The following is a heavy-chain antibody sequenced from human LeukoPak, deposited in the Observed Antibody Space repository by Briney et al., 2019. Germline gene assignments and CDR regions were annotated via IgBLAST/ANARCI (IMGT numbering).Heavy chain of an antibody. CDR1: GFTFSGYT. J-gene: IGHJ6*03. D-gene: IGHD3-22*01. CDR3: ARDYFDSSDYPQTYYYYYMDV. CDR2: ISSTSTFI. V-gene: IGHV3-21*01. Sequence: PGGSLRLSCVASGFTFSGYTMNWVRQAPGKGLEWVASISSTSTFIYSADSVKGRFTISRDTAKNSLFLQMNSLRAEDTAIYYCARDYFDSSDYPQTYYYYYMDVWGKGTTVTVSS.